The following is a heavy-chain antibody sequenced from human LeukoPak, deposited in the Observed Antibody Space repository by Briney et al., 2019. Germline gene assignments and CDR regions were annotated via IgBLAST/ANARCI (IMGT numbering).Heavy chain of an antibody. V-gene: IGHV3-53*01. CDR2: IYSGGST. CDR3: ARVLLDYGDSPFDY. Sequence: PGGSLRLSCAASGFTVSSNYMSWVRQAPGKGLEWVSVIYSGGSTYYADSVKGRFTISRDNSKNTLYLQMNSLRAEDTAVYYRARVLLDYGDSPFDYWGQGTLVTVSS. CDR1: GFTVSSNY. D-gene: IGHD4-17*01. J-gene: IGHJ4*02.